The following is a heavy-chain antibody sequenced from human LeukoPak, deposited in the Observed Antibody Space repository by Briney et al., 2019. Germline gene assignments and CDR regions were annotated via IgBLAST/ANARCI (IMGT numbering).Heavy chain of an antibody. CDR2: FHNSGTS. CDR1: DDSISDYY. D-gene: IGHD3-16*01. J-gene: IGHJ4*02. CDR3: TRGAGWLIDY. Sequence: SETLSLACTVSDDSISDYYRGWLRQPPGKGLEWIGYFHNSGTSTYNPSLKSRVTISADTSKNQFSLKLNSLTTADTAVYYCTRGAGWLIDYWGQGILVTVSS. V-gene: IGHV4-59*01.